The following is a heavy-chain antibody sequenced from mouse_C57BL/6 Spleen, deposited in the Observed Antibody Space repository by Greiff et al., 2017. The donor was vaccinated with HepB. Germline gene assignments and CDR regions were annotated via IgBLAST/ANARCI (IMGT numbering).Heavy chain of an antibody. D-gene: IGHD2-2*01. Sequence: EVMLVESGGGLVKPGGSLKLSCAASGFTFSDYGMHWVRQAPEKGLEWVAYISSGSSTIYYADTVKGRFTISRDNAKNTLFLQMTSLRSEDTAMYYCARPGFMVTGYFDYWGQGTTLTVSS. CDR1: GFTFSDYG. CDR2: ISSGSSTI. CDR3: ARPGFMVTGYFDY. V-gene: IGHV5-17*01. J-gene: IGHJ2*01.